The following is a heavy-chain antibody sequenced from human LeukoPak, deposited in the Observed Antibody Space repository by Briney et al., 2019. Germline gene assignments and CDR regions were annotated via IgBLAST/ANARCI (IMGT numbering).Heavy chain of an antibody. V-gene: IGHV4-34*01. CDR3: ASRLPRYDYAWGSYRFGAFDI. CDR1: GGSFSGYY. CDR2: INHSGST. J-gene: IGHJ3*02. D-gene: IGHD3-16*02. Sequence: PSETLSLTCAVYGGSFSGYYWSWIRQPPGKGLEWIGEINHSGSTNYNPSLKSRVTISVDTSKNQFSLKLSSVTAADTAVYYCASRLPRYDYAWGSYRFGAFDIWGQGTMVTVSS.